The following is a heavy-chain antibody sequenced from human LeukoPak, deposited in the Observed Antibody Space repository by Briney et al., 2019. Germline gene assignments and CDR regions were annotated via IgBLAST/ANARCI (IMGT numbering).Heavy chain of an antibody. D-gene: IGHD6-19*01. Sequence: SETPSPTCTVSGGSITSGFYYWGWIRQSPGKGLDWIGSISYTGSTYYNPSLKSRVTISADTSKNQFSLRLSSVTAADTAVYYCSRQGAITVPPHWGQGTLVTVSS. J-gene: IGHJ4*02. CDR3: SRQGAITVPPH. CDR2: ISYTGST. V-gene: IGHV4-39*01. CDR1: GGSITSGFYY.